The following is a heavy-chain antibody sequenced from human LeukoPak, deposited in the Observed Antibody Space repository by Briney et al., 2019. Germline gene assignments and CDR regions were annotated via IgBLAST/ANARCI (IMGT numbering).Heavy chain of an antibody. J-gene: IGHJ6*02. CDR3: VKEDSSSSHYYYYYGMDV. D-gene: IGHD6-6*01. CDR1: GFTFSSYA. V-gene: IGHV3-23*01. Sequence: GGSLRLSCAASGFTFSSYAMSWVRQAPGKGLEWVSAISGSGGSTYYADSVKGRFTISRDNSKNTLYLQMNSLSAEDTAVYYCVKEDSSSSHYYYYYGMDVWGQGTTVTVSS. CDR2: ISGSGGST.